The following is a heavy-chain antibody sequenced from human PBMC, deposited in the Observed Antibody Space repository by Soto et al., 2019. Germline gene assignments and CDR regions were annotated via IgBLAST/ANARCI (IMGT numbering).Heavy chain of an antibody. Sequence: EVQLVESGGDLVQPGGSLRLSCAVSGFSLSDHYMDWVRQAPGKGLEWVGRSRNKTKSYTSDYAASVKGRFTLSRDDSKNSLYLQMNSLKTEDTAVYYCTRATDWGWGQGTLVTVSS. V-gene: IGHV3-72*01. D-gene: IGHD2-21*01. CDR2: SRNKTKSYTS. J-gene: IGHJ4*02. CDR3: TRATDWG. CDR1: GFSLSDHY.